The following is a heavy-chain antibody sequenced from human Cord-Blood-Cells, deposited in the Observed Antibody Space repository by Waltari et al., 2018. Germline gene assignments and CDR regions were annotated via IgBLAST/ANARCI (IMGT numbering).Heavy chain of an antibody. D-gene: IGHD6-13*01. Sequence: QVQLVQSGAEVKKPGASVKVSCKASGYTFTSYDINWVRQATGQGLEWMGSMNPNSGNTGYAQKFQGRGTITRNTSIRTAYRGLSSLGSEDTAVYYCARVGYSSSWYAFDIWGQGTMVTVSS. CDR3: ARVGYSSSWYAFDI. J-gene: IGHJ3*02. CDR1: GYTFTSYD. V-gene: IGHV1-8*03. CDR2: MNPNSGNT.